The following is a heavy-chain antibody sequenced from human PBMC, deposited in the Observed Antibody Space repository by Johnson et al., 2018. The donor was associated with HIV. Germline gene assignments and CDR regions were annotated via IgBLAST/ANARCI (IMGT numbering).Heavy chain of an antibody. CDR3: ARGGSRTTIFGVDINMGAFDI. CDR1: GFTFSNYD. D-gene: IGHD3-3*01. Sequence: MLLVESGGGLIQPGGSLRLSCAASGFTFSNYDMYWVRQPTGKGLEWVSGLGTAGDTYYAGSLKGRFTISREDAKNSLYLQMNSLRAGDTDVYYCARGGSRTTIFGVDINMGAFDIWGQGTMVTVSS. CDR2: LGTAGDT. V-gene: IGHV3-13*01. J-gene: IGHJ3*02.